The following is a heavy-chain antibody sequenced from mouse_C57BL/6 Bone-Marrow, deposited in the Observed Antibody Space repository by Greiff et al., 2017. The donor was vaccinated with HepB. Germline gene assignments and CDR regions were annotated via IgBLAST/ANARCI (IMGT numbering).Heavy chain of an antibody. CDR2: INPGSGGT. J-gene: IGHJ2*01. CDR3: ARFPFYYEYSCG. Sequence: QVQLQQSGAELVRPGTSVKVSCKASGYAFTSYLIEWVKQRPGQGLEWIGVINPGSGGTNYNEKFKGKATLTADKSSSTAYMQLSSLTSEDSAVYFCARFPFYYEYSCGWGQGATLSVSS. D-gene: IGHD2-4*01. CDR1: GYAFTSYL. V-gene: IGHV1-54*01.